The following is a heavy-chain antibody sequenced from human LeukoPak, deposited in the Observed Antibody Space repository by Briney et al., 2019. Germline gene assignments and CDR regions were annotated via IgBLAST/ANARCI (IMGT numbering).Heavy chain of an antibody. CDR1: GFTFSSYS. CDR2: ISSSSSTI. V-gene: IGHV3-48*01. J-gene: IGHJ4*02. CDR3: AKDGSYYDPWS. Sequence: GGSLRLSCAASGFTFSSYSMNWVRQAPGKGLEWVSYISSSSSTIYYADSVKGRFTISRDNAKNTLYLQMNSLRAEDTAVYYCAKDGSYYDPWSWGQGTLVTVSS. D-gene: IGHD1-26*01.